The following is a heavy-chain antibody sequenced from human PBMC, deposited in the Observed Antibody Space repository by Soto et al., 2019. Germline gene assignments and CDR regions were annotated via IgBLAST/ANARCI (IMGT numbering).Heavy chain of an antibody. Sequence: QLQLQESGPGLVKPSETLSLTCTVSGGSISSSSYYWGWIRQPPGKGLEWIGSIYYIGSTYYNPSLKSRVTISVDTAKNQFSLKLSSVTAADTAVYYCASRADFWSGYYKASGAYWGKGTLVTVSS. CDR3: ASRADFWSGYYKASGAY. D-gene: IGHD3-3*01. V-gene: IGHV4-39*01. J-gene: IGHJ4*02. CDR2: IYYIGST. CDR1: GGSISSSSYY.